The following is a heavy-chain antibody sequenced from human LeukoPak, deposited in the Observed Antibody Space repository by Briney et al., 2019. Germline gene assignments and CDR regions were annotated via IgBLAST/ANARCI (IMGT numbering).Heavy chain of an antibody. Sequence: SQTLSLTCTVSGVSISSGGYYWSWIRQPPGSGLEWIGDINQSGSTNYSPSLKSRVTVSIDTSKNQFSLKMSSLTAADTAIYFCARHGLGRGVYITRQYNYYMDVWGTGTTVTVSS. V-gene: IGHV4-31*03. CDR2: INQSGST. CDR1: GVSISSGGYY. D-gene: IGHD3-10*01. J-gene: IGHJ6*04. CDR3: ARHGLGRGVYITRQYNYYMDV.